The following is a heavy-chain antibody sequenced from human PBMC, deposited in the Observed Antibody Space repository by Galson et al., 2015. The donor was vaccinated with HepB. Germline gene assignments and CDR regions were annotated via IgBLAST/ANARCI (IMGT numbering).Heavy chain of an antibody. CDR2: IDPSDSYT. CDR3: ARHTLELPYYYYGMDV. CDR1: GYSFTSYW. V-gene: IGHV5-10-1*01. Sequence: QSGAEVKKPGESLRISCKGSGYSFTSYWISWVRQMPGKGLEWMGRIDPSDSYTNYSPSFQGHVTISADKSISTAYLQWSSLKASDTAMYYCARHTLELPYYYYGMDVWGQGTTVTVSS. D-gene: IGHD1-7*01. J-gene: IGHJ6*02.